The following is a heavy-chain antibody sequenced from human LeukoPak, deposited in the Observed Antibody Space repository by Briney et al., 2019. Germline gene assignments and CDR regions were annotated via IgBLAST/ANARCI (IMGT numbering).Heavy chain of an antibody. J-gene: IGHJ3*02. CDR1: GFTFSSYA. V-gene: IGHV3-30-3*01. Sequence: GALILSCAASGFTFSSYAMHWVRQAPGKGLEWVAVISYDGSNKYYADSVKGRFTISRDNSKNTLYLQMNSLRAEDTAVYYCARDPWGGEGHGAFDIWGQGTMVTVSS. CDR2: ISYDGSNK. D-gene: IGHD7-27*01. CDR3: ARDPWGGEGHGAFDI.